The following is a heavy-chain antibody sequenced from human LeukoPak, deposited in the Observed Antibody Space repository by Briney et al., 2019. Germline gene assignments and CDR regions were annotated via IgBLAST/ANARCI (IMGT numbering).Heavy chain of an antibody. V-gene: IGHV3-23*01. Sequence: GGSLRLSCVASEITFSSHAMSWVRQAPGKGLEWVSLISGSGGHTYYGDSVRGRFTISRDNSKNTLILQMNSLRAEDTAVYYCAKGGAATMRDGYNYYYYYMEVWGRGTTVTVSS. D-gene: IGHD5-24*01. CDR3: AKGGAATMRDGYNYYYYYMEV. J-gene: IGHJ6*03. CDR1: EITFSSHA. CDR2: ISGSGGHT.